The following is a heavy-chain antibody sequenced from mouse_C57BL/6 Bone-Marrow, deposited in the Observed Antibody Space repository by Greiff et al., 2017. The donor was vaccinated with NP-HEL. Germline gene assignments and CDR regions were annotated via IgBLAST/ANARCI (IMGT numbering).Heavy chain of an antibody. CDR3: AREGLYYYGSSPWFAY. Sequence: DVHLVESGGGLVKPGGSLKLSCAASGFTFSSYAMSWVRQTPEKRLEWVATISDGGSYTYYPDNVKGRFTISRDNAKNNLYLQMSHLKSEDTAMYYCAREGLYYYGSSPWFAYWGQGTLVTVSA. J-gene: IGHJ3*01. CDR1: GFTFSSYA. D-gene: IGHD1-1*01. CDR2: ISDGGSYT. V-gene: IGHV5-4*01.